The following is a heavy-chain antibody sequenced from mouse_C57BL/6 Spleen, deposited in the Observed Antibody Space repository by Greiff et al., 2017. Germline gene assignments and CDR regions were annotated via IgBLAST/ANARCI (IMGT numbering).Heavy chain of an antibody. J-gene: IGHJ3*01. CDR1: GYTFTSYW. CDR3: ASFPHSYGAWFAY. Sequence: QVQLKQPGAELVKPGASVKMSCKASGYTFTSYWITWVKQRPGQGLEWIGDIYPGSGSTNYNEKFKSKATLTVDTSSSTAYMQLSSLTSEDSAVYYGASFPHSYGAWFAYWAKGLWSLSLQ. D-gene: IGHD1-1*02. CDR2: IYPGSGST. V-gene: IGHV1-55*01.